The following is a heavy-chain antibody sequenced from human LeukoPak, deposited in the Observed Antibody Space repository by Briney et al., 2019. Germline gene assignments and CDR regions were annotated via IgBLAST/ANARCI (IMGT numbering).Heavy chain of an antibody. V-gene: IGHV3-23*01. Sequence: GGSLRLSCAASGFIFSNFDMNWVRQAPGKGLEWVSAMGTSGSYIYYADSVKGRFTISRDNSKNTLFLQMNSLKVEDTAIYYCAKESGYSSGWDYFDSWGQGTLVTVSS. J-gene: IGHJ4*02. CDR3: AKESGYSSGWDYFDS. D-gene: IGHD3-10*01. CDR2: MGTSGSYI. CDR1: GFIFSNFD.